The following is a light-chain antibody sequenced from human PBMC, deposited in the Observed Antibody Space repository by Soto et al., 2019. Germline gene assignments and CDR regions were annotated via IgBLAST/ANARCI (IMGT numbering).Light chain of an antibody. CDR2: WAS. CDR3: QQYYGTPFT. Sequence: DIVMTQTPDSLAVSLGERATINCKSSQSVLYSSNNKNYLAWYQQKPGQPPKLLIYWASTRESGVPDRFSGSGSGTDFTLIFSSLQPEDVAVYYCQQYYGTPFTFGPGTKVGIK. CDR1: QSVLYSSNNKNY. V-gene: IGKV4-1*01. J-gene: IGKJ3*01.